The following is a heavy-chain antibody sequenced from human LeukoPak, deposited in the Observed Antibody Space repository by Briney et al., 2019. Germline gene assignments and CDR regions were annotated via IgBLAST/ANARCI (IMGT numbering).Heavy chain of an antibody. Sequence: ASVKVSCKAAGYTFTGYYMFWVRQAPGQGLEWMGRINPNCGGTNYAQKFQGRVTMTRDTSISTAYMELSRLRSDDTAVYYCARGYCSGGSCYSVENWFDPWGQGTLVTASS. D-gene: IGHD2-15*01. CDR2: INPNCGGT. V-gene: IGHV1-2*06. CDR1: GYTFTGYY. J-gene: IGHJ5*02. CDR3: ARGYCSGGSCYSVENWFDP.